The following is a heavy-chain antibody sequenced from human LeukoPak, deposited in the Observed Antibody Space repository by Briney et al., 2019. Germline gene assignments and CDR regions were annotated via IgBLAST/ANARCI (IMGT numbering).Heavy chain of an antibody. Sequence: PGRSLRLSCAASGFTFSSYGMHWVRQAPGKGLEWVAVISYDGSNKYYADSVKGRFTISRDNSKNTLYLQMNSLRAEDTAVYYCANSVGFDYWGQGTLATVSS. CDR2: ISYDGSNK. J-gene: IGHJ4*02. CDR3: ANSVGFDY. CDR1: GFTFSSYG. D-gene: IGHD2-15*01. V-gene: IGHV3-30*18.